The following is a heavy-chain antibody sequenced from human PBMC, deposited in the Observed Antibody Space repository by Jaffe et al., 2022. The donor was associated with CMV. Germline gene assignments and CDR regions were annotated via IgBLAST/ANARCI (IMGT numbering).Heavy chain of an antibody. D-gene: IGHD2-8*01. Sequence: QVQLQQWGAGLLKPSETLSLTCAVYGGSFSGYYWSWIRQPPGKGLEWIGEINHSGSTNYNPSLKSRVTISVDTSKNQFSLKLSSVTAADTAVYYCARSDRSHMVYAQMRRTFAFDIWGQGTMVTVSS. J-gene: IGHJ3*02. CDR3: ARSDRSHMVYAQMRRTFAFDI. V-gene: IGHV4-34*01. CDR1: GGSFSGYY. CDR2: INHSGST.